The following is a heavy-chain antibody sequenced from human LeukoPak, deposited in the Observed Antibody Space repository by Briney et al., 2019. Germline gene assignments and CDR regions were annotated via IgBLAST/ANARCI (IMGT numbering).Heavy chain of an antibody. CDR1: GFTFSSYW. J-gene: IGHJ5*02. Sequence: GGCLRLSCAASGFTFSSYWMSWVRQAPGKGLEWVANIKQDGSEKYYVDSVKGRFTISRDNAKNSLYLQMNSLRAEDTAVYYCARGKYDFWSGYSSWFDPWGQGTLVTVSS. CDR2: IKQDGSEK. CDR3: ARGKYDFWSGYSSWFDP. D-gene: IGHD3-3*01. V-gene: IGHV3-7*01.